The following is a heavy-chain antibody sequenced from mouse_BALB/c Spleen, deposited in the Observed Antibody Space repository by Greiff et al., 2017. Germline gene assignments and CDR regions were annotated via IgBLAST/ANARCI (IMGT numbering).Heavy chain of an antibody. Sequence: QVQLQQPGAELVRPGASVKLSCKASGYTFTSYWINWVKQRPGQGLEWIGNIYPSDSYTNYNQKFKDKATLTVDKSSSTAYMQLSSPTSEDSAVYYCTRLGRTSIFDYWGQGTTLTVSS. J-gene: IGHJ2*01. D-gene: IGHD4-1*01. V-gene: IGHV1-69*02. CDR3: TRLGRTSIFDY. CDR1: GYTFTSYW. CDR2: IYPSDSYT.